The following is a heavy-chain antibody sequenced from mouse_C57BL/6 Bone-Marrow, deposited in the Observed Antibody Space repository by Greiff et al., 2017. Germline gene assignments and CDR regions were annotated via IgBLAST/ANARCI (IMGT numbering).Heavy chain of an antibody. Sequence: VQLQQSGAELVRPGASVKLSCTASGFNFKDDYMPWVKQRPEQGLEWIGWIDPENGDTEYASKFQGKATITADTSSNTAYLQLSSLTSEDTAVYYCTVDYYGSSWGFAYWGQGTRVTVSA. CDR2: IDPENGDT. CDR3: TVDYYGSSWGFAY. D-gene: IGHD1-1*01. J-gene: IGHJ3*01. V-gene: IGHV14-4*01. CDR1: GFNFKDDY.